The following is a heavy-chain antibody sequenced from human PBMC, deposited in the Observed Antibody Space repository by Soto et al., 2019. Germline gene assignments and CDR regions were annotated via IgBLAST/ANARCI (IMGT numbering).Heavy chain of an antibody. D-gene: IGHD2-8*01. V-gene: IGHV3-7*01. J-gene: IGHJ5*02. CDR2: IKQDGSEK. Sequence: PGGSLRLSCAASGFTFSSYWMSWVRQAPGKGLEWVANIKQDGSEKYYVDSVKGRFTISRDNAKNSLYLQMNSLRAEDTAVYYCAKMVYAIYSPLDPWGQGTLVTVSS. CDR3: AKMVYAIYSPLDP. CDR1: GFTFSSYW.